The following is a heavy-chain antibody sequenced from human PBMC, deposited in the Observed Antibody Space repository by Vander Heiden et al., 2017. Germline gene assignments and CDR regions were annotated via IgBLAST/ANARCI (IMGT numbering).Heavy chain of an antibody. Sequence: EVQLLESGGGLVQPGGSLRLSCAASGFTFSNYAMSWVRQGPGKGLECVSTISGSGGSTYNADSVKGRFTISRDNSENTLYLQMNSLRAEDTAVYYCAKGAVAGYYFDYWGQGTLLTVSS. J-gene: IGHJ4*02. CDR1: GFTFSNYA. CDR2: ISGSGGST. CDR3: AKGAVAGYYFDY. D-gene: IGHD6-19*01. V-gene: IGHV3-23*01.